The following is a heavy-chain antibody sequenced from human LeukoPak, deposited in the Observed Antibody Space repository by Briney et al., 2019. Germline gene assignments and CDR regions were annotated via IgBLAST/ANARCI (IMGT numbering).Heavy chain of an antibody. CDR3: VRGWADTVMSRMDS. CDR1: GFTFSTYW. V-gene: IGHV3-7*01. CDR2: IKQDGSAQ. Sequence: GGPLRLSCAASGFTFSTYWMNWIRQAPGKGLEWVANIKQDGSAQFYVDFVKGRFTISRDNAKTSLYLQMNSLRAEDTAVYYCVRGWADTVMSRMDSWGQGTLVTVSS. D-gene: IGHD5-18*01. J-gene: IGHJ4*02.